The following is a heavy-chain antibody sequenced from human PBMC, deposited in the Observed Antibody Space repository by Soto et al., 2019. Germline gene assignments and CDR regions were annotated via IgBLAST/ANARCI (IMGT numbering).Heavy chain of an antibody. CDR2: IGGTDGDSDGVP. V-gene: IGHV3-23*01. D-gene: IGHD7-27*01. CDR3: VKRGRNWGAFAF. J-gene: IGHJ3*01. CDR1: GFILNNYA. Sequence: VQLWESGGDLVQPGGALRLSCVASGFILNNYAMSWVRQAPGKGLEWVSSIGGTDGDSDGVPWYEDSVKGRFTISRDSSANTLFLHMDNLSAEDSALYYCVKRGRNWGAFAFWGQGTTVVVSS.